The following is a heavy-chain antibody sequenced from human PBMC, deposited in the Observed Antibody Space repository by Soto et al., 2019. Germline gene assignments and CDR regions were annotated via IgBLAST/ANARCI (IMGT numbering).Heavy chain of an antibody. CDR2: ISYDGSNK. V-gene: IGHV3-30-3*01. J-gene: IGHJ3*02. Sequence: QVQLVESGGGVVQPGRSLRLSCAASGFTFSSYAMHWVRQAPGKGLEWVVVISYDGSNKYYADSVKGRFTISRDNSKNTLYLQMNSLRAEDTAVYYCARYIVVVTATYAFDIWGQGTMVTVSS. D-gene: IGHD2-21*02. CDR1: GFTFSSYA. CDR3: ARYIVVVTATYAFDI.